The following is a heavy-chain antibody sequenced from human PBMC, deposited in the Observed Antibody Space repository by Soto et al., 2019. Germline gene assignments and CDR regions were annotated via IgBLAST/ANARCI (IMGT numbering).Heavy chain of an antibody. J-gene: IGHJ5*02. CDR1: GGSISSYY. CDR3: ARVPITMVRGVIPWFDP. Sequence: SETLSLTCTVSGGSISSYYWSWIRQPPGKGLEWIGYIYYSGSTNYNPSLKSRVTISVDTSKNQFSLKLSSVTAADTAVYYCARVPITMVRGVIPWFDPWGQGTLVTVSS. CDR2: IYYSGST. V-gene: IGHV4-59*01. D-gene: IGHD3-10*01.